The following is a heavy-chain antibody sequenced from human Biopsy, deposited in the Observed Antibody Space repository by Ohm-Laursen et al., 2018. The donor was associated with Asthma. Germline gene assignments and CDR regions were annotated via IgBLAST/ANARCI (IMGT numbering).Heavy chain of an antibody. J-gene: IGHJ5*02. D-gene: IGHD4-17*01. CDR2: ISSGGGTT. CDR3: AKVGHGYGDYVGYLDP. V-gene: IGHV3-23*01. Sequence: SLRLSCAAPGFTLSSYAIHWVRQAPGKGLEWVSVISSGGGTTDYADSVKGRFTISRNISTNTVYLQMDSLSADDTAVYYCAKVGHGYGDYVGYLDPWGQGTLVTVSS. CDR1: GFTLSSYA.